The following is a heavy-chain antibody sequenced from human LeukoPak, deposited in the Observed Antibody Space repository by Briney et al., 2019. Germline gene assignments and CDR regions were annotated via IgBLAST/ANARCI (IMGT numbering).Heavy chain of an antibody. CDR2: IKQDGSQQ. J-gene: IGHJ4*02. V-gene: IGHV3-7*01. Sequence: TGGSLRLSCAAPGVTLSSYWMTWVRQAPGKGLEWVANIKQDGSQQYYVDSVKGRFTISRDNAKNSLYLQMNSLRAEDTAVYYCASASGWLVDDWGQGTLVTVSS. CDR3: ASASGWLVDD. D-gene: IGHD6-19*01. CDR1: GVTLSSYW.